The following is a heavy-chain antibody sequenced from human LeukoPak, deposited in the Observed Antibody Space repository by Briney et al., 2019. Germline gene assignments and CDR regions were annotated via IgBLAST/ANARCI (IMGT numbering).Heavy chain of an antibody. Sequence: GESLKISCKGSGYSFTSYWVAWMRQMPGKGLEWMGIIYPRDSDTRYSPSFQGQVTISADKSINTAYLQWSGLKASDTAVYYCARHVTTASAARGFDIWGQGTMVTVSS. CDR2: IYPRDSDT. V-gene: IGHV5-51*01. J-gene: IGHJ3*02. CDR1: GYSFTSYW. CDR3: ARHVTTASAARGFDI. D-gene: IGHD1-14*01.